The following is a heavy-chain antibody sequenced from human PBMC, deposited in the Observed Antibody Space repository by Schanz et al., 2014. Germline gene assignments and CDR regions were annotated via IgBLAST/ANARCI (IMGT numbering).Heavy chain of an antibody. D-gene: IGHD3-16*01. Sequence: QLLESGGGLVQPGGSLRLSCAASGFTFFGSFAMSWVRQAPGKGLEWVSGMSGSGSTADYADSVKGRFTISRDNSRKTLYLQMNSLRADDTAVYYCAKDLYNYGIFDSWGQGTLVTVSS. CDR1: GFTFFGSFA. CDR3: AKDLYNYGIFDS. CDR2: MSGSGSTA. V-gene: IGHV3-23*01. J-gene: IGHJ5*01.